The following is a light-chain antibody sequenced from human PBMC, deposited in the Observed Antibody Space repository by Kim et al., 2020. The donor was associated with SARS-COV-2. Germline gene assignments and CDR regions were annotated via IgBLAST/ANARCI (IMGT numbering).Light chain of an antibody. J-gene: IGLJ3*02. CDR1: ALPKKY. CDR3: QSADSSGTYGV. CDR2: YDS. V-gene: IGLV3-25*03. Sequence: SYELTQPPSVSVSPGQTARITCAGNALPKKYAYWYQQKPGQAPVLVIYYDSERPSGIPERFSGSSSGTTVTLTISGVQAEDEADYYCQSADSSGTYGVFGGGTQVTVL.